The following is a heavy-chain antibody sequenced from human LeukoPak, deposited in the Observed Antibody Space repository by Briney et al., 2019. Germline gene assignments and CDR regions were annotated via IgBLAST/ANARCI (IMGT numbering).Heavy chain of an antibody. Sequence: PSETLSLTCAVYGGSFSGYYWSWIRQPPGKGLEWIGEINHSGSTNYNPSLKSRATISVDTSKNQFSLKLSSVTAADTAVYYCARGRIARQWLDYWGQGTLVTVSS. V-gene: IGHV4-34*01. CDR2: INHSGST. CDR3: ARGRIARQWLDY. J-gene: IGHJ4*02. CDR1: GGSFSGYY. D-gene: IGHD6-19*01.